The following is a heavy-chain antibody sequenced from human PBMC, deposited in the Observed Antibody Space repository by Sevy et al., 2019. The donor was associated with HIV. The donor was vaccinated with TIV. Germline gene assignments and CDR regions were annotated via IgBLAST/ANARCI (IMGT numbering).Heavy chain of an antibody. J-gene: IGHJ4*02. CDR1: GFTLSAYW. Sequence: GGSLRLSCAASGFTLSAYWMNWVRQAPGKGLEWVANIKSDGSDKHYVDSVEGRFTISRDNAKNSLYLQMNSLRVEDTAVYYCAQETVGRFDSWGQGPLVTVSS. CDR2: IKSDGSDK. CDR3: AQETVGRFDS. V-gene: IGHV3-7*01. D-gene: IGHD3-16*01.